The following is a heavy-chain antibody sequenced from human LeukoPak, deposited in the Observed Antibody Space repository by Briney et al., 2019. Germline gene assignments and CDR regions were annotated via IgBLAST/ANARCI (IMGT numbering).Heavy chain of an antibody. CDR3: ARRGGTLRADAFDI. J-gene: IGHJ3*02. V-gene: IGHV4-59*08. Sequence: PETLSLTCTVSGGSISSYYWTWIRQPPGKGLEWIGYFSYSGSTNYNPSLKSRVTISVDTSKNQFSLKLNSVTATDTAVYYCARRGGTLRADAFDIRGSGKAVTVSS. D-gene: IGHD1-14*01. CDR1: GGSISSYY. CDR2: FSYSGST.